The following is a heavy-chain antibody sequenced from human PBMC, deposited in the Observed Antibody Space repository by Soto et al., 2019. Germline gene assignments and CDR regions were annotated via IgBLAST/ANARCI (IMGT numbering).Heavy chain of an antibody. CDR2: ISAYNGNT. J-gene: IGHJ5*02. D-gene: IGHD3-16*02. Sequence: ASVKVSFKASGYTFTSYGISWVRQAPGQGLDCIGWISAYNGNTNYAQKLQGRATMTTDTSTSTAYMELRSLRSDDTAVYYCASHSGITFGGVIAKNWFDPWGQGTLVTVSS. V-gene: IGHV1-18*04. CDR3: ASHSGITFGGVIAKNWFDP. CDR1: GYTFTSYG.